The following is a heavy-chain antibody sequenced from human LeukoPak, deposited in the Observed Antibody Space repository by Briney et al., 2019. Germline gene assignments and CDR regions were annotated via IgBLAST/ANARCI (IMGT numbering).Heavy chain of an antibody. CDR1: GGSFSGYY. D-gene: IGHD6-6*01. CDR2: INHSGST. CDR3: ASSRSSELTAPV. V-gene: IGHV4-34*01. J-gene: IGHJ6*02. Sequence: SETLSLTCAVYGGSFSGYYWSWIRQPPGKGLEWIGEINHSGSTNYNPSLKSRVTISVDTSKNQFSLKLSSVTAADTAVYYCASSRSSELTAPVRGQGTTVTVSS.